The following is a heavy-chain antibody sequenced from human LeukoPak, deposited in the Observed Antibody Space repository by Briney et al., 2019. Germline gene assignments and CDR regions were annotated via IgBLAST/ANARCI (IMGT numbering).Heavy chain of an antibody. D-gene: IGHD3-9*01. V-gene: IGHV5-51*01. CDR1: GYTFSSYW. CDR3: ARHTRADILTGYLDYYMDV. Sequence: GESLKISCKGSGYTFSSYWIGWVRQMPGKGLEWMGIIYPDDSDTRYSPSFQGQVTISADKSISTAYLQWSSLKASDTAMYYCARHTRADILTGYLDYYMDVWGKGTTVTVSS. CDR2: IYPDDSDT. J-gene: IGHJ6*03.